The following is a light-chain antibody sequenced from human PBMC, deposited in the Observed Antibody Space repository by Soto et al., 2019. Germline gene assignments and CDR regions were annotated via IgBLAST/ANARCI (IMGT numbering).Light chain of an antibody. CDR3: QQHYITPWT. CDR1: QSISSW. V-gene: IGKV1-5*03. Sequence: IQITQSASTLSASVGDRVTITCRASQSISSWLAWYQQKPGKAPKLLIYKASSLESGVPSRFSGSGSGTEFTLTISSLQSEDFATYYCQQHYITPWTFGQGTKVDI. J-gene: IGKJ1*01. CDR2: KAS.